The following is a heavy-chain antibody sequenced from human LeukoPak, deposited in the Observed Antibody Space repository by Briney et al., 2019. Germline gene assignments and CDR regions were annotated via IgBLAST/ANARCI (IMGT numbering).Heavy chain of an antibody. CDR1: GYTFTSYA. D-gene: IGHD3-9*01. Sequence: ASVKVSCKASGYTFTSYAMNWVRQAPGQGLEWMGWINTNTGNPTYAQGFTGRFVFSLDTSVSTAYLQISSLKAEDTAVYYCARASRYYDILTGRQNYYYYMDVWGKGTTVTVSS. V-gene: IGHV7-4-1*02. CDR3: ARASRYYDILTGRQNYYYYMDV. J-gene: IGHJ6*03. CDR2: INTNTGNP.